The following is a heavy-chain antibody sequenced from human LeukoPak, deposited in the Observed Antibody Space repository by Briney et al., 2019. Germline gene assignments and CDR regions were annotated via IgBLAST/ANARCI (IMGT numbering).Heavy chain of an antibody. CDR3: ARDAYSSTRSSYFDY. CDR1: GFTFSSYA. CDR2: ISYDGSNK. J-gene: IGHJ4*02. Sequence: GGSLRLSCAASGFTFSSYAMHWVRQAPGKGLEWVAVISYDGSNKYYADSVKGRFTISRDNSKNTLYLQMNSLRAEDTAVYYCARDAYSSTRSSYFDYWGQGTLVTVSS. D-gene: IGHD6-13*01. V-gene: IGHV3-30-3*01.